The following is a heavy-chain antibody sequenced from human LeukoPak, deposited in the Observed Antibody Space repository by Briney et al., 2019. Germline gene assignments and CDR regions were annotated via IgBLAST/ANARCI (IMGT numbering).Heavy chain of an antibody. CDR3: ARGDISASIYYFDF. CDR2: VSGYTGNT. Sequence: ASVKVSCKTSVYILTPYRVSWLRQAPGQGLEWMGWVSGYTGNTNYAERFQGRVTMTTDTTTSTVYMELTSLRIDEAAVYYCARGDISASIYYFDFWGQGNLVTVS. V-gene: IGHV1-18*01. D-gene: IGHD2-2*01. CDR1: VYILTPYR. J-gene: IGHJ4*02.